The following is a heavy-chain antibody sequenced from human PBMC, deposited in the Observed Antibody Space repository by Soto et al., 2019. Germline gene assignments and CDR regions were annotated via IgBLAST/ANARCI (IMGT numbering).Heavy chain of an antibody. Sequence: SETLSLTCTVSGGSISSYYWSWIRQPPGKGLEWIGYIYYSGSTNYNPSLKSRVTISVDTSKNQFSLKLSSVTAADTAVYYCARADVYYCSGSYFFSGMDVWGQGTTVTVSS. D-gene: IGHD3-10*01. CDR2: IYYSGST. CDR1: GGSISSYY. V-gene: IGHV4-59*01. J-gene: IGHJ6*02. CDR3: ARADVYYCSGSYFFSGMDV.